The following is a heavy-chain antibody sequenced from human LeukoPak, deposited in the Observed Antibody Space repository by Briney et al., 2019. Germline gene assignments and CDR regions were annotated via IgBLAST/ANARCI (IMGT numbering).Heavy chain of an antibody. CDR3: ARPSRDGYNFYVYFDY. V-gene: IGHV1-2*02. J-gene: IGHJ4*02. D-gene: IGHD5-24*01. CDR2: INPNSGGT. CDR1: GYTFTSYY. Sequence: ASVKVSCKASGYTFTSYYMHWVRQAPGQGLEWMGWINPNSGGTNYAQKFQGRVTMTRDTPISTAYMELSRLRSDDTAVYYCARPSRDGYNFYVYFDYWGQGTLVTVSS.